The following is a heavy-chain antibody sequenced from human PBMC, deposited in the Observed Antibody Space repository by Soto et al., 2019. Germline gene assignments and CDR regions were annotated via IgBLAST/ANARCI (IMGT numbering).Heavy chain of an antibody. D-gene: IGHD3-16*01. V-gene: IGHV2-5*02. Sequence: QITLKESGPTLVNPTQTLTLTCSFSGFSLSTSRVGVAWIRQPPGKALEWLASIYWDDDRRYSPSLKTRLAIPKDTSKKQMCLTMTNLDPGDTATYYCGHIMISWGGVSAIDAFDMWGQGTMVTVSS. CDR1: GFSLSTSRVG. CDR2: IYWDDDR. CDR3: GHIMISWGGVSAIDAFDM. J-gene: IGHJ3*02.